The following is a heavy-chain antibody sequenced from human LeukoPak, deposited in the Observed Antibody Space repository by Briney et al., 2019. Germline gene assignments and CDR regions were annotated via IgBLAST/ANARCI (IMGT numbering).Heavy chain of an antibody. J-gene: IGHJ4*02. CDR1: GFTFSSYA. CDR3: AKSPTYYDSSGYQNFDY. D-gene: IGHD3-22*01. CDR2: ISGSGGST. V-gene: IGHV3-23*01. Sequence: GGSLRLSCAASGFTFSSYAMSWVRQAPGKGLEWVSAISGSGGSTYYADSVKGRFTISRDNSKNTLYLQMNSLRAEDTAVYYCAKSPTYYDSSGYQNFDYWGQGTLVTVSS.